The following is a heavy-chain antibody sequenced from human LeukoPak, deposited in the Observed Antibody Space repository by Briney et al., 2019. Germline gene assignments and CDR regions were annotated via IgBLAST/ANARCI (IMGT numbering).Heavy chain of an antibody. V-gene: IGHV1-69*05. Sequence: SVKVSCKASGGTFSSYAISWVRQAPGQGLEWMGRIIPIFGTANYAQKFQGGVTITTDESTSTAYMELSSLRSEDTAVYYCARHPAPTGRFDPWGQGALVTVSS. CDR2: IIPIFGTA. D-gene: IGHD7-27*01. CDR3: ARHPAPTGRFDP. J-gene: IGHJ5*02. CDR1: GGTFSSYA.